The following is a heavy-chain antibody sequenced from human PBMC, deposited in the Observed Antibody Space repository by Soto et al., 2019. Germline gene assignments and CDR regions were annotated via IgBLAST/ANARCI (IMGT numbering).Heavy chain of an antibody. V-gene: IGHV1-8*01. CDR1: GYTLTSYD. CDR2: MNPNSGNT. D-gene: IGHD2-15*01. J-gene: IGHJ3*02. Sequence: ASVKVSCKASGYTLTSYDINWVRQATGQGLEWMGWMNPNSGNTGYAQKFQGRVTMTRNTSISTAYMELSSLRSEDTAVYYCARGDAVGYCSGGSCREGAFDIWGQGTMVTVSS. CDR3: ARGDAVGYCSGGSCREGAFDI.